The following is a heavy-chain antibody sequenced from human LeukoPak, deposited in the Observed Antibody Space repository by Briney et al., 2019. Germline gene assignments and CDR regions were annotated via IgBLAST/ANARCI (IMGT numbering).Heavy chain of an antibody. CDR1: GGSISSSSYY. J-gene: IGHJ4*02. CDR2: IFYVGDT. V-gene: IGHV4-39*01. D-gene: IGHD6-13*01. CDR3: ARTSGSRYAYDDY. Sequence: SETLSLTCTVSGGSISSSSYYWGWVRQPPGKGLEYIGTIFYVGDTYYNPSLEGRLTISVDTSKNQFSLKLRSVTAADSAVYYCARTSGSRYAYDDYWGQGTLVTVSS.